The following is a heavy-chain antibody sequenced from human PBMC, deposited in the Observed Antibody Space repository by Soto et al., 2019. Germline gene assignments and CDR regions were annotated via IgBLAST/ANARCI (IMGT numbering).Heavy chain of an antibody. Sequence: QVQLVQSGAEVKKPGASVKVSCKASGYTFTTYCMSWVRQAPGQGLDWMVWISTYNGNTKYAERLQGRVTMTTDTTTSTAYMELRSLRSDDTAVYYCARGPTDYYDNCGNDFLDYWGQGTLVTFSS. J-gene: IGHJ4*02. D-gene: IGHD3-22*01. V-gene: IGHV1-18*01. CDR3: ARGPTDYYDNCGNDFLDY. CDR1: GYTFTTYC. CDR2: ISTYNGNT.